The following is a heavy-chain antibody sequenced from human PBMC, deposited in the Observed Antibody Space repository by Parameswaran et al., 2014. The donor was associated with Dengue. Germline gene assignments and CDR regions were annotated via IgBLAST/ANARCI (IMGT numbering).Heavy chain of an antibody. Sequence: WIRQPPGKGLEWVSGISGSGTSTYYADSVKGRVTVLRDNSKNMLYLEMNSLRAEDTAVYYCARDPLDYYDSSGYLDYWGQGTLVTVSS. J-gene: IGHJ4*02. CDR3: ARDPLDYYDSSGYLDY. V-gene: IGHV3-23*01. D-gene: IGHD3-22*01. CDR2: ISGSGTST.